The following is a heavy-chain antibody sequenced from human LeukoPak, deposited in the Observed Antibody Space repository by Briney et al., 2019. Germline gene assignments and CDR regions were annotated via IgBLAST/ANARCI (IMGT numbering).Heavy chain of an antibody. CDR3: AKSESRWPGGGY. CDR2: ISGSGGST. V-gene: IGHV3-23*01. CDR1: GFTFSSYA. Sequence: PGGSLRLSCAASGFTFSSYAMSWVRQAPGKGLEWGSAISGSGGSTYYADSVKGRFTISRDNSKNTLYLQMNSLRAEDTAVYYCAKSESRWPGGGYWGQGTLVTLSS. D-gene: IGHD3-10*01. J-gene: IGHJ4*02.